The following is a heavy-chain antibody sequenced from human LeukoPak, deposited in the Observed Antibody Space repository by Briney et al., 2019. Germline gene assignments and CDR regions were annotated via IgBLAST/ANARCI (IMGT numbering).Heavy chain of an antibody. CDR3: ARGIYYYYYMDV. CDR1: GYSISSGYY. V-gene: IGHV4-38-2*01. Sequence: SETLSLTCAVSGYSISSGYYWGWVRQPPGKGLEWIGTIYHSGTTYYNPSLKSRVTISVDTSKKQFSLKLSSVTAADTAVYYCARGIYYYYYMDVWGKGTTVTVSS. J-gene: IGHJ6*03. CDR2: IYHSGTT.